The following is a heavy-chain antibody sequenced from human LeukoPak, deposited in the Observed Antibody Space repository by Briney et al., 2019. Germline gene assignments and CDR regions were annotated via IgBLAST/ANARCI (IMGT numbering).Heavy chain of an antibody. CDR2: IYYSGSP. D-gene: IGHD6-13*01. Sequence: SETLSLTCTVSGGSISSSSYYWGWIRQPPGKGLEWIGSIYYSGSPYYNPSLKSRVTISVDTSKNQFSLKLSSVTAADTAVYYCARRHSSSWYGDGYWGQGTLVTVSS. V-gene: IGHV4-39*01. CDR1: GGSISSSSYY. CDR3: ARRHSSSWYGDGY. J-gene: IGHJ4*02.